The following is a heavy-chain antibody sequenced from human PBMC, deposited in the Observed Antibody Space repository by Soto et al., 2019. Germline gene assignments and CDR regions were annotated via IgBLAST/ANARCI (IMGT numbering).Heavy chain of an antibody. Sequence: GGSLRLSCAASGFTSSSYGMHWVRQAPGKGLEWVAVISYDGSNKYYADSVKGRFTISRDNSKNTLYLQMNSLRAEDTAVYYCAKDSYYYYYYMDFWGKGTTVTVSS. CDR1: GFTSSSYG. J-gene: IGHJ6*03. V-gene: IGHV3-30*18. CDR2: ISYDGSNK. CDR3: AKDSYYYYYYMDF.